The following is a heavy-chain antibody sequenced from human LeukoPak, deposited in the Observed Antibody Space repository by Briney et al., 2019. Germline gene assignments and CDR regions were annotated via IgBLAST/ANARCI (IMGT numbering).Heavy chain of an antibody. CDR2: ISGGST. CDR1: GFTVSSNE. CDR3: AELGITMIGGV. J-gene: IGHJ6*04. V-gene: IGHV3-38-3*01. D-gene: IGHD3-10*02. Sequence: GGCLRLSCAASGFTVSSNEMSWVRQAPGKGLEWVSSISGGSTYYADSRKGRFTISRDNAKNSLYLQMNSLRAEDTAVYYCAELGITMIGGVWGKGTTVTISS.